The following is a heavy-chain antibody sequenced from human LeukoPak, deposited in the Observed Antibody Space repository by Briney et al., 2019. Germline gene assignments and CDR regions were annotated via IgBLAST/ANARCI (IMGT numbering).Heavy chain of an antibody. CDR3: AKNLPSGNYPDALDT. Sequence: ASVKVSCKASGNTFTTYYIHWVRQGPGQGLQWMGWINLYSGATNYAQKFQGRVTMTRDTSTSTAYMELSRLRSDDTAIYYCAKNLPSGNYPDALDTWGQGTKVTVSS. D-gene: IGHD1-26*01. V-gene: IGHV1-2*02. CDR2: INLYSGAT. J-gene: IGHJ3*02. CDR1: GNTFTTYY.